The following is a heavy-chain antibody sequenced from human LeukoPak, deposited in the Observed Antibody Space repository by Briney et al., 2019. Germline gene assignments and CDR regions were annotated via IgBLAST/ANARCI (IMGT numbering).Heavy chain of an antibody. V-gene: IGHV3-21*01. Sequence: TGGSLRLSCAASGFTFSSYTMRWVREAPRKGQEWVSSISSSINYIYHVDSVKGRFTTSRDDAQNSVYLQMNSLNDEDTAEYYCARSRTSATYDMNLFFWGQGTLFIVS. D-gene: IGHD1-14*01. CDR2: ISSSINYI. CDR3: ARSRTSATYDMNLFF. J-gene: IGHJ4*02. CDR1: GFTFSSYT.